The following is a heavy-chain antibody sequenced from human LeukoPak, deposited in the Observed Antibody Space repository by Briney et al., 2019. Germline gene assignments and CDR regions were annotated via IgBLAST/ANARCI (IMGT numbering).Heavy chain of an antibody. J-gene: IGHJ5*02. V-gene: IGHV3-7*01. CDR1: GFTFSSYW. CDR3: ARGVVVVVAAMYNWFDP. D-gene: IGHD2-15*01. CDR2: MRPDGSEI. Sequence: GSLRLSCAASGFTFSSYWMSWVRQAPGKGLEWVANMRPDGSEIYYADSVKGRFTMSRDNAKNSLYLQMNSLRDEDTAVYYCARGVVVVVAAMYNWFDPWGQGTLVTVSS.